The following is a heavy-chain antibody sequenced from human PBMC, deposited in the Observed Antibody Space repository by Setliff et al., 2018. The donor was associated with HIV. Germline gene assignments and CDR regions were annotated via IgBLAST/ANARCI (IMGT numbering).Heavy chain of an antibody. J-gene: IGHJ4*02. D-gene: IGHD2-21*01. CDR1: GFTFSTSW. CDR2: VNEDGSVK. CDR3: AKDRPHMASALNY. Sequence: PGGSLRVSCVVSGFTFSTSWMTWVRQAPGEGLEWVANVNEDGSVKNYVDSVKGRFTISRDNAKNSLYLEMDSLRADDTAIYYCAKDRPHMASALNYWGQGTLVTVSS. V-gene: IGHV3-7*01.